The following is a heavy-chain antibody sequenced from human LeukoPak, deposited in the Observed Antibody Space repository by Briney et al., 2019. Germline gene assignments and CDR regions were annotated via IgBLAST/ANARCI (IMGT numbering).Heavy chain of an antibody. Sequence: ASVKVSCKASGGTFSSYAISWVRQAPGQGLEWMGRIIPIFGKANYAQKFQGRVTITTDESTSTAYMELSSLRSEDTAVYYRASDRRGYNWNYSDYWGQGTLVTVSS. CDR3: ASDRRGYNWNYSDY. V-gene: IGHV1-69*05. D-gene: IGHD1-20*01. CDR2: IIPIFGKA. J-gene: IGHJ4*02. CDR1: GGTFSSYA.